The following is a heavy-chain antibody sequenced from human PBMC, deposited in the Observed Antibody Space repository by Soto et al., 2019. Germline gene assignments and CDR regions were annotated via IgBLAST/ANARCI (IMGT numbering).Heavy chain of an antibody. CDR3: AREPDY. Sequence: SETLSLTCAVYGGSFSGYYWSWIRQPPGKGLEWIGEINHSGSTNYNPSLKSRVTISVDTSKNQFSLKLSSVTAADTAVYYCAREPDYWGQGTLVTVSS. V-gene: IGHV4-34*01. CDR1: GGSFSGYY. CDR2: INHSGST. J-gene: IGHJ4*02.